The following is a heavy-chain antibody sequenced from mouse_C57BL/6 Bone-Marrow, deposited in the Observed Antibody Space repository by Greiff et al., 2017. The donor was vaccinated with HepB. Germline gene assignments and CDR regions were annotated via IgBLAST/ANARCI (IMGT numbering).Heavy chain of an antibody. J-gene: IGHJ2*01. CDR2: INPSSGYT. CDR3: APIYYYLYYFDY. D-gene: IGHD1-1*01. CDR1: GYTFTSYW. Sequence: QVQLQQPGAELVKPGASVKMSCKASGYTFTSYWMHWVKQRPGQGLEWIGYINPSSGYTKYNQKFKDKATLTADKSSSTAYMQLSRLTYEDSAVYYCAPIYYYLYYFDYWGQGTTLTVSS. V-gene: IGHV1-7*01.